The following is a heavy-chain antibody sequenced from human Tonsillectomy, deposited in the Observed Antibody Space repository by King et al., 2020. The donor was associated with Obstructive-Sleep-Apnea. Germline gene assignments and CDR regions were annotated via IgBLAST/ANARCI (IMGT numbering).Heavy chain of an antibody. V-gene: IGHV3-30-3*01. CDR2: ISYDPSNK. D-gene: IGHD3-3*01. J-gene: IGHJ3*01. CDR1: GFSFSSYA. Sequence: VQLVESGGGVVQPGRSLRLSCAASGFSFSSYAMHWVRQAPGKGLEWVAIISYDPSNKYYADSVKGRFTISRDNSKSTLYLQMNSLRAEDTAVYYCARASGTHLDDAFDVWGHGTMVTVSS. CDR3: ARASGTHLDDAFDV.